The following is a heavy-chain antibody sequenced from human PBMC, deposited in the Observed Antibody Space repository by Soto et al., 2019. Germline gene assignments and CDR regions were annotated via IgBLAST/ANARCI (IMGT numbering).Heavy chain of an antibody. D-gene: IGHD2-15*01. CDR3: ARRYGGNLDY. CDR1: VGSISSYY. Sequence: QVQLQESGPGLVKPSETLSLTCTVSVGSISSYYWSWIRQPPGKGLEWIGYIYYSGSTNYNPSLKSRVTISVDTSKNQFALKLSSVTAADTAVYYCARRYGGNLDYWGQGTLVTVSS. J-gene: IGHJ4*02. V-gene: IGHV4-59*08. CDR2: IYYSGST.